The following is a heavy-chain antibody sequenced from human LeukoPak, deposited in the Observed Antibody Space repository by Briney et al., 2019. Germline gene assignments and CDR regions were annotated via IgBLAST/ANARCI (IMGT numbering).Heavy chain of an antibody. CDR2: INHSGST. Sequence: PSETLSLTCAVYGGSFSGYYWSWIRQPPGKGLEWIGEINHSGSTNYNPSLKSRVTISVDTSKNQFSLKLSSVTAADTAVYYCARVAGWDHDSSGYYWGYDYWGQGTLVTVSS. CDR1: GGSFSGYY. D-gene: IGHD3-22*01. J-gene: IGHJ4*02. V-gene: IGHV4-34*01. CDR3: ARVAGWDHDSSGYYWGYDY.